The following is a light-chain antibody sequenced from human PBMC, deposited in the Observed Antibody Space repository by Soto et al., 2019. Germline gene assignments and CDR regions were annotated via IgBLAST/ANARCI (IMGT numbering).Light chain of an antibody. J-gene: IGKJ5*01. CDR1: HSVSRTY. Sequence: EIVLTQSPGTLSLSPGERATLSCRASHSVSRTYLAWYQQKPGQAPRLLIYGASDRVTGTPDRFSGSGSGTDFTLTISRLEPEDSAVYYCQQFDDSVTFGQGTRLEIK. V-gene: IGKV3-20*01. CDR2: GAS. CDR3: QQFDDSVT.